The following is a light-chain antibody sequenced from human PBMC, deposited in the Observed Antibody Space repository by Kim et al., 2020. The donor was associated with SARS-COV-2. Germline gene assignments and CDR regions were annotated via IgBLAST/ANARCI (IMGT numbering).Light chain of an antibody. CDR2: DVT. Sequence: QSALTQPRSVSGSPGQSVTISCTGTTSDVGVYDYVSWYKQHPGEAPKLLIYDVTKRPSGVPDRFSGSKSGITASLTISGLQADDEADYYCCSYAGLHTSRFGGGTQLTVL. V-gene: IGLV2-11*01. CDR3: CSYAGLHTSR. CDR1: TSDVGVYDY. J-gene: IGLJ3*02.